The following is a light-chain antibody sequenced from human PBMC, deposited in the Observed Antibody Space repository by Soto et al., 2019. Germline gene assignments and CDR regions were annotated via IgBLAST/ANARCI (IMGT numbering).Light chain of an antibody. Sequence: EIVMTQSPATLSVSPGERATLSCRASQSVSSNLAWYQQKPGQAPRLLIYGASTRATGIPARFSGSGSGTEFTLTITSLQSEDFAVYYCQKYNNWPLTFGGGTKVEIK. CDR1: QSVSSN. CDR2: GAS. CDR3: QKYNNWPLT. J-gene: IGKJ4*01. V-gene: IGKV3-15*01.